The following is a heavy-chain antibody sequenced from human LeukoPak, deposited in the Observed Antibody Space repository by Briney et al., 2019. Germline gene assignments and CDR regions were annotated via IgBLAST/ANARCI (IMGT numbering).Heavy chain of an antibody. CDR3: YASGRFH. CDR2: IKSKSDGGTT. Sequence: GSLILSCAASGLTFSNAWMTWVRKAPGKGLEWVGRIKSKSDGGTTDYAASVKGRFTTSRDDSKNTVYLQMNSLKIADTAVYFCYASGRFHWGQGTLVTVSS. D-gene: IGHD3-10*01. V-gene: IGHV3-15*01. J-gene: IGHJ4*02. CDR1: GLTFSNAW.